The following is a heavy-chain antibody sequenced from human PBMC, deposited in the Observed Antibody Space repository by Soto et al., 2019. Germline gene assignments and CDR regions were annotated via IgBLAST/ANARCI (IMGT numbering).Heavy chain of an antibody. D-gene: IGHD1-1*01. CDR3: ARGVWYNYFDY. CDR2: IYYSGST. CDR1: GGSISSYY. V-gene: IGHV4-59*01. Sequence: PSETLSLTCTVSGGSISSYYWSWIRQPPGKGLEWIGYIYYSGSTNYNPSLKSRATISVDTSKNQFSLKLSSVTAADTAVYYCARGVWYNYFDYWGQGTLVTVSS. J-gene: IGHJ4*02.